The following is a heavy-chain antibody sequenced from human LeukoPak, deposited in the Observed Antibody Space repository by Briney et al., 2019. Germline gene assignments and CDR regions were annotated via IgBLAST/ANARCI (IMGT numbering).Heavy chain of an antibody. D-gene: IGHD3-22*01. CDR2: ISSSSSTI. CDR1: GFTFSSYS. J-gene: IGHJ4*02. V-gene: IGHV3-48*01. Sequence: PGGSLRLSCAASGFTFSSYSMNWVRQAPGKGLEWVSYISSSSSTIYYADSVKGRFTISRDNVKNSLYLQMNSLRAEDTAVYYCARDLTYYYDSSGYYVESGYWGQGTLVTVSS. CDR3: ARDLTYYYDSSGYYVESGY.